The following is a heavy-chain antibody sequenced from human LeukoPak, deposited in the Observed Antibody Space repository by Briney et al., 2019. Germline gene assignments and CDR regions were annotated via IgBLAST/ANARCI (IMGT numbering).Heavy chain of an antibody. CDR1: GFTFSSYA. CDR3: ALAGLWFGELPAI. CDR2: ICGSGGST. D-gene: IGHD3-10*01. J-gene: IGHJ4*02. V-gene: IGHV3-23*01. Sequence: PGGSLRLSCAASGFTFSSYAMSWVRQAPGKGLEWVSAICGSGGSTYYADSVKGRFTISRDNSKNTLYLQMNSLRAEDTAVYYCALAGLWFGELPAIWGQGTLVTVSS.